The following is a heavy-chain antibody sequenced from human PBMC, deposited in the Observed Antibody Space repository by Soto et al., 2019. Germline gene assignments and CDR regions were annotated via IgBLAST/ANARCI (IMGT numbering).Heavy chain of an antibody. Sequence: PLKGLEWIGSMSYSRSTYYNPSLKSRVTISVDTSKNQFSLKLTSVVAADTAVYFCSSRLRPNTRGGGDLDICGQAPLVTVSS. CDR2: MSYSRST. V-gene: IGHV4-39*01. D-gene: IGHD3-16*01. CDR3: SSRLRPNTRGGGDLDI. J-gene: IGHJ4*02.